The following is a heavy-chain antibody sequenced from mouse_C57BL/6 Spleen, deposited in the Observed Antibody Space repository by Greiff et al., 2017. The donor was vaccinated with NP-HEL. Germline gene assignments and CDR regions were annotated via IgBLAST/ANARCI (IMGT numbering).Heavy chain of an antibody. CDR3: ASAYYYGSSFYYAMDY. V-gene: IGHV1-82*01. J-gene: IGHJ4*01. CDR1: GYAFSSSW. Sequence: VQLQQSGPELVKPGASVKISCKASGYAFSSSWMNWVKQRPGKGLEWIGRIYPGDGDTNYNGKFKGKATLTADKSSSTAYMQLSSLTSEDSAVYFCASAYYYGSSFYYAMDYWGQGTSVTVSS. CDR2: IYPGDGDT. D-gene: IGHD1-1*01.